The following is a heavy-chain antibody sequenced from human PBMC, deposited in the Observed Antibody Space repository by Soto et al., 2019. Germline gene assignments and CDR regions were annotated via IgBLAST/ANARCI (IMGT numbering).Heavy chain of an antibody. J-gene: IGHJ4*02. V-gene: IGHV3-23*01. D-gene: IGHD3-3*01. CDR1: GFTFSNYA. CDR2: ISRTADST. CDR3: VKEGLDFWSGYSDVAWVDY. Sequence: EVQLLESGGVLVQPGGSLRLSCAASGFTFSNYAMSWVRQAPGKGLEWVSSISRTADSTHYADSVKGRFTISRDTSKSTLYLQMNSLRAEDTAVYYCVKEGLDFWSGYSDVAWVDYWGQGTLVTVSS.